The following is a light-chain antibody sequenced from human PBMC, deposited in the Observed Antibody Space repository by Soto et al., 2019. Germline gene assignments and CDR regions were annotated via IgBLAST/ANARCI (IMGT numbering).Light chain of an antibody. Sequence: QSALTQPASVSGSPGQSITISCTGTSSNVGSYKLVSWYQQHPGKAPKLRIFEVNKRPSGVSNRFSGSKSGNTASLTISGLKVEDEADYYCCSSGGSPTYVFGTGTKLNVL. CDR1: SSNVGSYKL. CDR3: CSSGGSPTYV. CDR2: EVN. V-gene: IGLV2-23*02. J-gene: IGLJ1*01.